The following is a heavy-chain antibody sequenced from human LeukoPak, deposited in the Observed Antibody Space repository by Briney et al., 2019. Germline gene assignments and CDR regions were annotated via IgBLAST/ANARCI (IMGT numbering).Heavy chain of an antibody. Sequence: GASVKVSCKASGYTFTSYGISWVRQAPGQGLEWMGWISAYNGNTNYAQKLQGRVTMNTDTSTSTDYMELRSLRSDDKAADYCARDSGDIVVVPGVGDAFDVWGEGTTVTVSS. J-gene: IGHJ3*01. V-gene: IGHV1-18*01. CDR1: GYTFTSYG. CDR3: ARDSGDIVVVPGVGDAFDV. CDR2: ISAYNGNT. D-gene: IGHD2-2*01.